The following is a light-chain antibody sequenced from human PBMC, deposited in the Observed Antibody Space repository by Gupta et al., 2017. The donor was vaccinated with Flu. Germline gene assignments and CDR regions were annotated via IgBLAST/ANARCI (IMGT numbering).Light chain of an antibody. Sequence: EIVLTQSPATLSSSAGERATLTCRASQWVSSTYLAWYQQKPGQAPMLLIYGTSYRATGISDRCSGGGSGTVFTLTISRLEPEDFAFYYCQHYGSSPTFGPGTKVEIK. V-gene: IGKV3-20*01. CDR2: GTS. J-gene: IGKJ3*01. CDR3: QHYGSSPT. CDR1: QWVSSTY.